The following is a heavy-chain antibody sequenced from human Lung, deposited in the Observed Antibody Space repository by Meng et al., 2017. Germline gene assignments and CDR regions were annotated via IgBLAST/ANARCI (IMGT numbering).Heavy chain of an antibody. V-gene: IGHV1-18*01. CDR3: ARGRHCSSTTCYLSDS. J-gene: IGHJ4*02. CDR1: GYSFTNYG. Sequence: QVHLVQSGPEVRKSGASVKVSCQASGYSFTNYGINWVRQAPGKGLEWMGWTSTYNSNRNYAQSLQGRVTMTTDTSTTTAYMELRSLTFDDTAVYYCARGRHCSSTTCYLSDSWGQGTLVTVSS. D-gene: IGHD2-2*01. CDR2: TSTYNSNR.